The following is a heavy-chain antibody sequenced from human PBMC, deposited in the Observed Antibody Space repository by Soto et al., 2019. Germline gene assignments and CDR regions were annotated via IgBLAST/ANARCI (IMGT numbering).Heavy chain of an antibody. D-gene: IGHD3-10*01. CDR3: ARDYFGSASSD. Sequence: SETLSLTCAVYGGSFSGYYWSWIRQPPGKGLEWIGEINHSGSTNYNPSLKSRVTVSVDTSKNQFSLKLSSVTAADTALYYCARDYFGSASSDWGQGTTVTVSS. CDR1: GGSFSGYY. J-gene: IGHJ6*02. V-gene: IGHV4-34*01. CDR2: INHSGST.